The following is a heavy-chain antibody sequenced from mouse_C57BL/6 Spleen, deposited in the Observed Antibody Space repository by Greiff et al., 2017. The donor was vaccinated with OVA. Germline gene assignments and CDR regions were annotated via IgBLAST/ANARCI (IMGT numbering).Heavy chain of an antibody. CDR1: GYTFTDHY. J-gene: IGHJ2*01. Sequence: EVQLQQSGPELVKPGASVKISCKASGYTFTDHYMNWVKQSHGKSLEWIGDINPNNGGTSYNQKFKGKATLTVDKSSSTAYMELRSLTSEDSAVYYCARSDYSNHDYWGQGTTLTVSS. CDR3: ARSDYSNHDY. D-gene: IGHD2-5*01. V-gene: IGHV1-26*01. CDR2: INPNNGGT.